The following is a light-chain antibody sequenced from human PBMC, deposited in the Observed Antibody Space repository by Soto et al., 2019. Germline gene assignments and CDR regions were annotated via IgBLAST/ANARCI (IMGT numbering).Light chain of an antibody. CDR1: SSDVGGYDY. J-gene: IGLJ1*01. Sequence: SVLTQPASGSGSPGQSIAISCTGTSSDVGGYDYVSWYQQHPDKAPKLMIYEVTKRPSWVSNRFSGSKSGNTASLTISGLQPEDEADYYCSSHTSGSTRVFGSGTKLTVL. CDR3: SSHTSGSTRV. V-gene: IGLV2-14*01. CDR2: EVT.